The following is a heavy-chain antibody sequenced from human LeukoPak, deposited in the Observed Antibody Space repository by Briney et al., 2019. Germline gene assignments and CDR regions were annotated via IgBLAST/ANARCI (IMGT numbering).Heavy chain of an antibody. J-gene: IGHJ5*02. V-gene: IGHV1-8*01. Sequence: ASVTVSCTASGYTFTSYDINWVRQATGQGLEWMGWMNPNSGNTGYAQKFQGRVTMTRNTSISTAYMELSSLRSEDTAVYYCARLVPSLNWFDPWGQGTLVTVSS. CDR3: ARLVPSLNWFDP. D-gene: IGHD4/OR15-4a*01. CDR1: GYTFTSYD. CDR2: MNPNSGNT.